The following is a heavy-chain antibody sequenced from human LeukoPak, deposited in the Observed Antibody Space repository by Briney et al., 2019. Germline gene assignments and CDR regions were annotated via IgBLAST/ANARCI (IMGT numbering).Heavy chain of an antibody. V-gene: IGHV1-69*04. CDR2: IIPILGIA. J-gene: IGHJ5*02. CDR1: GGTFSSYT. D-gene: IGHD3-3*01. Sequence: ASVKVSCKASGGTFSSYTISWVRQAPGQGLEWMGRIIPILGIANYAQKFQGRVTITADKSTSTAYMELSSLRSEDTAVYYCARDRGIFAVDNWFDPWGQGTLVTVSS. CDR3: ARDRGIFAVDNWFDP.